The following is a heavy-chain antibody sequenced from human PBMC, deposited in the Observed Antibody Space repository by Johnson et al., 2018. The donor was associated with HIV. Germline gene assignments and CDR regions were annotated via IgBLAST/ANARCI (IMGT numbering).Heavy chain of an antibody. J-gene: IGHJ3*02. CDR3: ARASNSGYDQAFDI. Sequence: VQLVESGGGVVRPGGSLRLSCAASGFTFDDYGMSWVRQAPGKGLEWVSGINGSGGSTYYADSVKGRFTISRDNSKNTLYLQMNSLRAEDTAVYYCARASNSGYDQAFDIWGQGTMVTVSS. CDR1: GFTFDDYG. CDR2: INGSGGST. D-gene: IGHD5-12*01. V-gene: IGHV3-20*04.